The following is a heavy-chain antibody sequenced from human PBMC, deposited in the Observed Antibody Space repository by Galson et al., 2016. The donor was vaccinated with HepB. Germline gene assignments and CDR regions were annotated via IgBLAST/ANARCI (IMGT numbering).Heavy chain of an antibody. V-gene: IGHV3-33*01. D-gene: IGHD1-26*01. CDR1: GFTFDNYG. CDR3: ARESGPFSS. CDR2: IWFDGSNK. J-gene: IGHJ5*02. Sequence: SLRLSCAASGFTFDNYGMHWVRQAPDKGLEWVAFIWFDGSNKYYADSVKGRFTISRDNSNSTLLLQMNSLRAEDSAVYYCARESGPFSSWGQGTLVTVSS.